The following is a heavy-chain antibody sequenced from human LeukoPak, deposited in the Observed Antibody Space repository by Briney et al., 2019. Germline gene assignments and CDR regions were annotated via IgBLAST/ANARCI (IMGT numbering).Heavy chain of an antibody. Sequence: GGSLRLSCAASGFTFSSYWMTWVRQAPGKGVEWVANIKQDGSEKYYVDSVKGRFTISRDNAKNSLYLQMNSLRAEDTAVYYCARGVEAARRFDYWGQGTLVTVSS. V-gene: IGHV3-7*04. CDR3: ARGVEAARRFDY. CDR2: IKQDGSEK. CDR1: GFTFSSYW. D-gene: IGHD6-6*01. J-gene: IGHJ4*02.